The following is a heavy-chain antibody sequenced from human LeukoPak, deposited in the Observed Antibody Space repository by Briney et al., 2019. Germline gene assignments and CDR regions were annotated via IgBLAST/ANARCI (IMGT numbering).Heavy chain of an antibody. CDR3: ARERIALAARWFDP. CDR2: IYYSGST. D-gene: IGHD6-19*01. V-gene: IGHV4-59*01. CDR1: GGSISSYY. J-gene: IGHJ5*02. Sequence: SETLSLTCTVSGGSISSYYWSWVRQPPGKGLEWVGYIYYSGSTNYNPSLKSRVTISVETSKKQFSLKLSSVTAADTAVYYCARERIALAARWFDPWGQGTLVTVSS.